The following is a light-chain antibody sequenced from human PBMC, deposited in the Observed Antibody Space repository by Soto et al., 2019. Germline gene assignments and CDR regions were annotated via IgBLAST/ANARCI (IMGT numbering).Light chain of an antibody. CDR1: QSISNNY. Sequence: EIVLTQSPGTLSLSPGERATLSCRASQSISNNYLAWYQQKPGQAPRLLIYGASSRATGIPARFSGSGSGTDFTLTISRREPEDFAVYYCQQYGGSPRGTFGQGTMVEIK. CDR3: QQYGGSPRGT. CDR2: GAS. J-gene: IGKJ1*01. V-gene: IGKV3-20*01.